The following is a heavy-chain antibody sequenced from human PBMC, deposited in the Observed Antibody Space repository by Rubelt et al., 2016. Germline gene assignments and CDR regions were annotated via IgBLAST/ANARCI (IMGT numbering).Heavy chain of an antibody. CDR1: GGSISSGGYS. CDR3: AKEGDYGYWFDP. D-gene: IGHD4-17*01. Sequence: QVQLQESGPGLVKPSETLSLTCTVSGGSISSGGYSWSWIRQPPGKGLEWIGSIYHSGGTNYNPSLKSRVTISVDTSKNQFSLKLSSVTAADTAVYYCAKEGDYGYWFDPWGQGTLVTVSS. CDR2: IYHSGGT. V-gene: IGHV4-39*07. J-gene: IGHJ5*02.